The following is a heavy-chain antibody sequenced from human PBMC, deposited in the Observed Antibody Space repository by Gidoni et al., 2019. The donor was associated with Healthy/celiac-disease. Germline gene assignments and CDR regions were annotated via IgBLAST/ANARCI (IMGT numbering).Heavy chain of an antibody. Sequence: EVQLVESGGGLVQPGGSLRLSCAASGFTFSSYSLTWFRQAPGKGLEWVSYISSSSSTIYYADSVKGRFTISRDNAKNSLYLQMNSLRDEDTAVYYCARGGGTTMIVVVINVGTSGFDYWGQGTLVTVSS. V-gene: IGHV3-48*02. CDR2: ISSSSSTI. J-gene: IGHJ4*02. D-gene: IGHD3-22*01. CDR3: ARGGGTTMIVVVINVGTSGFDY. CDR1: GFTFSSYS.